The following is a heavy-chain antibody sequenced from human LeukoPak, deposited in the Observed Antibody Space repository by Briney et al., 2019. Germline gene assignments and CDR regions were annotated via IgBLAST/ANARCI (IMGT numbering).Heavy chain of an antibody. CDR3: AREWKKTGAFDY. CDR1: GFTFSSYA. D-gene: IGHD1-1*01. CDR2: ISGSGGST. V-gene: IGHV3-23*01. J-gene: IGHJ4*02. Sequence: GGSLRLSCAASGFTFSSYAMSWVRQAPGKGLEWVSAISGSGGSTYYADSVKGRFTISRDNAKNTLYLQMSSLRAEDTAVYYCAREWKKTGAFDYWGQGTLVTVSS.